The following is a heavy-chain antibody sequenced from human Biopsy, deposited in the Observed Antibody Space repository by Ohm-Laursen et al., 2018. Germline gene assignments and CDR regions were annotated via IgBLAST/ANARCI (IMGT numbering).Heavy chain of an antibody. V-gene: IGHV4-4*09. J-gene: IGHJ6*02. CDR1: GVSITAYY. Sequence: TLSLTCAVSGVSITAYYWSWIRQPPGKGLECIGNIHHSGSTNYNPSLKSRLTISVDTSKNQFSLKLSSVTAANTAVYYCARMDCSGGSCHYYSYGMDVWGQGTTVTVSS. CDR3: ARMDCSGGSCHYYSYGMDV. D-gene: IGHD2-15*01. CDR2: IHHSGST.